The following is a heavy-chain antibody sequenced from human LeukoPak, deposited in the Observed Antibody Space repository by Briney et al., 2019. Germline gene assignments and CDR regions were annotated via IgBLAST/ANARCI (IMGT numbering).Heavy chain of an antibody. CDR1: GGTFSSYA. J-gene: IGHJ6*02. CDR3: ARNGNLAAGTNYYYYYGMDV. Sequence: SVKVSCKASGGTFSSYAISRVRQAPGQGLEWMGRIIPIFGIANYAQKFQGRVTITADKSTSTAYMELSSLRSEDTAVYYCARNGNLAAGTNYYYYYGMDVWGQGTTVTVSS. CDR2: IIPIFGIA. V-gene: IGHV1-69*04. D-gene: IGHD6-13*01.